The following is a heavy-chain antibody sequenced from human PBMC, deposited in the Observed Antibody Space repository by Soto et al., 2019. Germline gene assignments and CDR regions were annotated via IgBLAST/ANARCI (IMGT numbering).Heavy chain of an antibody. CDR1: GFSLTTSGVG. J-gene: IGHJ4*02. CDR2: IYWDDDK. V-gene: IGHV2-5*02. CDR3: AHRVLRTVFGLVTTTAIYFDF. D-gene: IGHD3-3*01. Sequence: QITLNESGPTQVKPRQTLTLTCTFSGFSLTTSGVGVGWIRQSPGKAPEWLALIYWDDDKRYSPSLKSRLTTTKDTSKNQVVLTMADLGPADTATYYCAHRVLRTVFGLVTTTAIYFDFWGQGTPVAVSS.